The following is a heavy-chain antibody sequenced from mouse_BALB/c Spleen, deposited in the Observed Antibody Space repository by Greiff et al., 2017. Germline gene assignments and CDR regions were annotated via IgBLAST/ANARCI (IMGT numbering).Heavy chain of an antibody. V-gene: IGHV5-17*02. CDR2: ISSGSSTI. J-gene: IGHJ4*01. CDR1: GFTFSSFG. Sequence: EVQLVESGGGLVQPGGSRKLSCAASGFTFSSFGMHWVRQAPKKGLEWVAYISSGSSTIYYADTVKGRFTISRDNPKNTLFLQMTSLRSEDTAMYYCARWAVGYAMDYWGQGTSVTVSS. D-gene: IGHD1-1*01. CDR3: ARWAVGYAMDY.